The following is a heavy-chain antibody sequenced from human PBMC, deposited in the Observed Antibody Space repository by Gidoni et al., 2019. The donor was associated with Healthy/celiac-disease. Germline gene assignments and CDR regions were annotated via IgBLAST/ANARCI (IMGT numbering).Heavy chain of an antibody. V-gene: IGHV3-23*01. CDR3: AKGKWAGVGATTFNY. J-gene: IGHJ4*02. D-gene: IGHD1-26*01. CDR1: AFPFSSYA. CDR2: ISGSGGST. Sequence: EVQLLESGGGLVQPGGSLRLSCAASAFPFSSYATSWVRQAPGKGLEWVSAISGSGGSTYYADSVKGRFTISRDNSKNTLYLQMNSRRAEDTAVYYCAKGKWAGVGATTFNYWGQGTLVTVSS.